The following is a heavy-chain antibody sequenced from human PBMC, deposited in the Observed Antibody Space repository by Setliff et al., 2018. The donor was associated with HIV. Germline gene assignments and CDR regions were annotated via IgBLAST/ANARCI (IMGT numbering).Heavy chain of an antibody. CDR2: IYSGGST. CDR3: ARGMGATSYYYYYMDV. J-gene: IGHJ6*03. V-gene: IGHV3-66*02. D-gene: IGHD1-26*01. Sequence: GASVKVSCAASGFTVSSNYMSWVRQAPGKGLEWVSVIYSGGSTYYADSVKGRFTISRDNSKNTLYLQMNSLRAEDTAVYYCARGMGATSYYYYYMDVWGKGTTVTVSS. CDR1: GFTVSSNY.